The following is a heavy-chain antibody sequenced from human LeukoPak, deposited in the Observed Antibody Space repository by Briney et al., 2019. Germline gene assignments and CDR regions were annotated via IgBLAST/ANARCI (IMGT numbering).Heavy chain of an antibody. V-gene: IGHV4-34*01. CDR1: GGSFSGYY. CDR2: IYYSGST. J-gene: IGHJ4*02. CDR3: ARNYYDRSGYYRALDY. Sequence: PSETLSLTCAVYGGSFSGYYWSWIRQPPGKGLEWIGYIYYSGSTYYNPSLKSRLSISVDTSKNQFSLKLSSVAAADTAVYYCARNYYDRSGYYRALDYWGQGTLVIVSS. D-gene: IGHD3-22*01.